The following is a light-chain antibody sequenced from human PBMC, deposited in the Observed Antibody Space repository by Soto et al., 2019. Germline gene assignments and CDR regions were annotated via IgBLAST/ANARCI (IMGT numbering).Light chain of an antibody. Sequence: EIVLTQSPATLSLSPGEGATLSCRASQGVDNYLAWYQQKPGQAPRLLIYDASNRATGIPARFSGSGSGTDFTLTISSLEPEDFAVYYCQQRSNWQVTFGGGTKVEIK. CDR2: DAS. CDR3: QQRSNWQVT. V-gene: IGKV3-11*01. J-gene: IGKJ4*01. CDR1: QGVDNY.